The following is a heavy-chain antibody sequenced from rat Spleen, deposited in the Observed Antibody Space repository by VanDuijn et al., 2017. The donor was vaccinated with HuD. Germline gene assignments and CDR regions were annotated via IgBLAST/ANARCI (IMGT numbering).Heavy chain of an antibody. V-gene: IGHV5-58*01. CDR3: VKDRDGGYAFDY. CDR2: IKTDGSST. Sequence: EVQLQESGPGLVKPSQSLSLTCSVTGYSITSNYWGWIRQVPGKGLEWISSIKTDGSSTDYPDSVKGRFTISRDNAENTVYLQMNSLRSEDTATYYCVKDRDGGYAFDYWGQGVMVTVSS. J-gene: IGHJ2*01. CDR1: GYSITSNY. D-gene: IGHD1-11*01.